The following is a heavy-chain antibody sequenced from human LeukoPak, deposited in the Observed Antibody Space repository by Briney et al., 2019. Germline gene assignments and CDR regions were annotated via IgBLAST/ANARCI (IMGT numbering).Heavy chain of an antibody. CDR1: RFTFSSYW. Sequence: GGSLRLSCAASRFTFSSYWMSWVRQAPGKGLEWVANIKQDGSKKYYVDSVKGRFTISKDNAKNSLYLQMNSLRAEDTAVYYCARDKSSSWYLDWFDPWGQGTLVTVSS. J-gene: IGHJ5*02. D-gene: IGHD6-13*01. V-gene: IGHV3-7*01. CDR2: IKQDGSKK. CDR3: ARDKSSSWYLDWFDP.